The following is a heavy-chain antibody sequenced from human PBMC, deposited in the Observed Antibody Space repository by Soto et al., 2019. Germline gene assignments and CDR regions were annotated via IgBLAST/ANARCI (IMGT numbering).Heavy chain of an antibody. V-gene: IGHV1-18*01. CDR2: ISAYNGNT. CDR1: GYTFTSYG. CDR3: ARVSTTVTTYYYYYGMDV. Sequence: AASVKVSCKASGYTFTSYGISWVRQAPGQGLEWMGWISAYNGNTNYAQKRQGRVTMTTDTSTSTAYMELRSLRSDDTAVYYCARVSTTVTTYYYYYGMDVWGQGTTVTVSS. J-gene: IGHJ6*02. D-gene: IGHD4-17*01.